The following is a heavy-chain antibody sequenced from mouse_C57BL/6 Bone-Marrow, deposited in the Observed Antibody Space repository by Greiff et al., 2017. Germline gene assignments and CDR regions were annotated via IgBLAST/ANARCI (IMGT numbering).Heavy chain of an antibody. CDR3: AREGPFITTVVAAWYFDV. V-gene: IGHV1-39*01. Sequence: LVESGPELVKPGASVKISCKASGYSFTDYNMNWVKQSNGKSLEWIGVINPNYGTTSYNQKLKGKATLTVDQSSSTAYMQLNSLTSEDSAVYYCAREGPFITTVVAAWYFDVWGTGTTVTVSS. CDR2: INPNYGTT. D-gene: IGHD1-1*01. J-gene: IGHJ1*03. CDR1: GYSFTDYN.